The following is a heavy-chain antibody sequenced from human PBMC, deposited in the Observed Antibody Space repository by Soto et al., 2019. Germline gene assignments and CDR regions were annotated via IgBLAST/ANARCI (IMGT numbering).Heavy chain of an antibody. D-gene: IGHD2-21*01. J-gene: IGHJ3*01. CDR2: NRPGGGM. V-gene: IGHV4-30-2*01. CDR1: GASISRGDYS. CDR3: ARVDPYDSGDSAALDV. Sequence: QLQLQESASGLVNPSETLSLTCDVSGASISRGDYSWTWIRQIPGKGLACIGSNRPGGGMYYNPSLKSRVSIAVERSKNQLSLKLRSATAADTAVYYCARVDPYDSGDSAALDVWGQGTMVTVSS.